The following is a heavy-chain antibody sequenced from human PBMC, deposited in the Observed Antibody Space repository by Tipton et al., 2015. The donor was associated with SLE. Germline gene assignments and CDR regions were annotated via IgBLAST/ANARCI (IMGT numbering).Heavy chain of an antibody. CDR2: IYYSGST. D-gene: IGHD1-26*01. Sequence: GLVKPPETLSLTCTVSGGSVSSGSYYWSWIRQPPGKGLEWIGYIYYSGSTNYNPSLRSRVTISVDTSKNQFSLKVSSVTAADTAVYYCARGRLGDSQHHFDYWGQGTLVTVSS. CDR3: ARGRLGDSQHHFDY. CDR1: GGSVSSGSYY. J-gene: IGHJ4*02. V-gene: IGHV4-61*01.